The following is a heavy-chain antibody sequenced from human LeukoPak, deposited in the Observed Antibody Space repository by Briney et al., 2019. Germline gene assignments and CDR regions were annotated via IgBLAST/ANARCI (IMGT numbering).Heavy chain of an antibody. CDR2: INHSGST. CDR1: GGSFSGYC. Sequence: SETLSLTCAVYGGSFSGYCWSWIRQPPGKGLEWIGEINHSGSTNYNPSLKSRVTISVDTSKNQFSLKLSSVTAADTAVYYCARGLGLRYFDWSKNWFDPWGQGTLVTVSS. D-gene: IGHD3-9*01. CDR3: ARGLGLRYFDWSKNWFDP. J-gene: IGHJ5*02. V-gene: IGHV4-34*01.